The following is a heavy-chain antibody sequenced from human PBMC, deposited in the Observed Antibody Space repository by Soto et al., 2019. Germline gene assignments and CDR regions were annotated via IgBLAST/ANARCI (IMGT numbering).Heavy chain of an antibody. CDR1: GFTFSSYA. J-gene: IGHJ5*02. D-gene: IGHD5-18*01. Sequence: QVQLVESGGGVVQPGRSLRLSCAASGFTFSSYAIHWVRQAPGKGLEWVAVISYDGSNKYCADSVKGRFTISRDNSKNTLYLQMNSLRAEDTAVYYCARDGDVGYTYGYSWGQGTLVTVSS. CDR3: ARDGDVGYTYGYS. V-gene: IGHV3-30-3*01. CDR2: ISYDGSNK.